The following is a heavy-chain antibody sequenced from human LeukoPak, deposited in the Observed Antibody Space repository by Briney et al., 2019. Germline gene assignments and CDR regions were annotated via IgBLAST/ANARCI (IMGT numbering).Heavy chain of an antibody. CDR2: IYYSGST. D-gene: IGHD3-22*01. CDR3: ARICSGSGYYYLPQNFDY. CDR1: GGSISSSSYY. Sequence: KPSETLSLTCTVSGGSISSSSYYWGWIRQPPGKGLEWIGTIYYSGSTFYNPSLKSRVTISVDTSKNQFSLKLSSMTAADTAVYYCARICSGSGYYYLPQNFDYWGQGTLVTVSS. J-gene: IGHJ4*02. V-gene: IGHV4-39*07.